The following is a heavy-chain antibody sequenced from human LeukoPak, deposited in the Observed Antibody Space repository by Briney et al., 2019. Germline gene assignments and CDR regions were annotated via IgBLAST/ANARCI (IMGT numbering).Heavy chain of an antibody. CDR1: GGSISSYY. CDR3: ARQGWLQSNYFDY. Sequence: PSETLSLTCTVSGGSISSYYWSWIRQPPGKGLEWIGYIYYSGSTNYNPSLKSRVTISVDTSKNQFSLKLSSVTAADTAVYYCARQGWLQSNYFDYWGQGTLVTVSS. CDR2: IYYSGST. D-gene: IGHD5-24*01. J-gene: IGHJ4*02. V-gene: IGHV4-59*08.